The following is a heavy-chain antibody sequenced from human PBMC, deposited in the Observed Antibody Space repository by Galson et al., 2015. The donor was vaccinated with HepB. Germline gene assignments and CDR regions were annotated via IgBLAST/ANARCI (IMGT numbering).Heavy chain of an antibody. Sequence: SLRLSCAASGFTFSGSAIHWVRQASGKGPEWVGRVGSKDTNYAVSYVPSMEGRFTISRDDSRAMAYLHMKRLKREDTAVYYCIRLGDLSGYSSRWGQGTLVTVSS. CDR2: VGSKDTNYAV. J-gene: IGHJ4*02. V-gene: IGHV3-73*01. D-gene: IGHD6-19*01. CDR3: IRLGDLSGYSSR. CDR1: GFTFSGSA.